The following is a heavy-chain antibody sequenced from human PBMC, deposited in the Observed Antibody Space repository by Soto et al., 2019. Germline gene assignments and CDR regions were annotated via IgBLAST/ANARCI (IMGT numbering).Heavy chain of an antibody. V-gene: IGHV2-5*02. Sequence: QITLKESGPTLVKPTQTLTLTCTFSGFSLSTSGVGVGWIRQPPGKALEWLALIYWDDDKRYSPSLKSRLTITQDTSKNQVVLTMTNMDPVDTATYYCAHRNPAVAGFDYWGQGTLVTVSS. CDR3: AHRNPAVAGFDY. J-gene: IGHJ4*02. CDR2: IYWDDDK. CDR1: GFSLSTSGVG. D-gene: IGHD6-19*01.